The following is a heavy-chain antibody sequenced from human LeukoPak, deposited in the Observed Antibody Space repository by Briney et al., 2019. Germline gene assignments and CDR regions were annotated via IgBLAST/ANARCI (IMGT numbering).Heavy chain of an antibody. D-gene: IGHD2-2*01. J-gene: IGHJ5*02. CDR1: GFTFSSYW. V-gene: IGHV3-7*01. CDR2: IKQDGSEK. CDR3: ARDFCSSTSCFYDP. Sequence: PGGSLRLSCAASGFTFSSYWMSWVRQAPGKGLEWVANIKQDGSEKYYVDSVKGRFTISRDNAKNSLYLQMNSLRAEDTAVYCARDFCSSTSCFYDPWGQGTLVTVSS.